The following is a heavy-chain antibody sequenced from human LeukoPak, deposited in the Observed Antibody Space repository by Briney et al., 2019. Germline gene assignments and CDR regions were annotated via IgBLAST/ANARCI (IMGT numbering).Heavy chain of an antibody. Sequence: PSETLSLTCTVSGGYISGISYYWGWIRQPAGKGLEWIGRIYTSGSTNYNPSLKSRVTMSVDTSKNQFSLKLSSVTAADTAVYYCARSGYSYGHHDYWGQGTLVTVSS. V-gene: IGHV4-61*02. J-gene: IGHJ4*02. CDR3: ARSGYSYGHHDY. CDR1: GGYISGISYY. D-gene: IGHD5-18*01. CDR2: IYTSGST.